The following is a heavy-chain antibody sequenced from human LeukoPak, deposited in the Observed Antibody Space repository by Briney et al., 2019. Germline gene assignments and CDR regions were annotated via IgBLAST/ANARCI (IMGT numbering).Heavy chain of an antibody. CDR2: INPNSGGT. D-gene: IGHD2-21*01. J-gene: IGHJ5*02. V-gene: IGHV1-2*02. CDR3: AREFEAYCGGDCYLPQGFDP. CDR1: GYTFTGYY. Sequence: ASVKVSCKASGYTFTGYYMHWERQAPGQGLEWMGWINPNSGGTNYAQKFQGRVTMTRDTSISTAYMELSRLRSDDTAVYYCAREFEAYCGGDCYLPQGFDPWGQGTLVTVSS.